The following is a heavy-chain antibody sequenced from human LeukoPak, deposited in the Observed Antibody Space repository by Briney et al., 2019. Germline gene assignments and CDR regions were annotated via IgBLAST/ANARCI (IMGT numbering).Heavy chain of an antibody. CDR3: ARAGGSYHDAFDI. V-gene: IGHV3-21*04. J-gene: IGHJ3*02. CDR1: GFTFSLYG. Sequence: GGSLRLSCAASGFTFSLYGMNWVRQAPGKGLEWVSSISDMGGYLYCTDPVKGRFTISRDNAKNSLHLQMNSLRVEDTAIYYCARAGGSYHDAFDIWGQGTMVTVSS. D-gene: IGHD1-26*01. CDR2: ISDMGGYL.